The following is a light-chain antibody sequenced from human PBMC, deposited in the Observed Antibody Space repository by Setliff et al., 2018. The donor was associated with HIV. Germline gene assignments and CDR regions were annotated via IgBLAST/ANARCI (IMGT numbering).Light chain of an antibody. CDR2: EVS. Sequence: QSVLTQPASVSGSPGQSITISCTGTSSDVGGYNYVSWYQQHPGKAPKLMIYEVSNRPSGVSDRFSGSKSGNTASLTISGLQTEDEADYFCSSYTSSSPLYVFGTGTKVTF. V-gene: IGLV2-14*01. J-gene: IGLJ1*01. CDR3: SSYTSSSPLYV. CDR1: SSDVGGYNY.